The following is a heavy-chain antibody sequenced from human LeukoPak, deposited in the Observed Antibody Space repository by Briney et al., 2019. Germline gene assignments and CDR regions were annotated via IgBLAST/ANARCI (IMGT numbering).Heavy chain of an antibody. CDR3: ARDSNWGFDY. CDR1: GGSISSYY. D-gene: IGHD7-27*01. Sequence: SETLSLTCTVSGGSISSYYWSWIRQPPGKGLEWIGYIYYSGSTNYNPSLKSRVTISVDTSKNQFSLKLSSVTATDTAVYYCARDSNWGFDYWGQGTLVTVSS. J-gene: IGHJ4*02. CDR2: IYYSGST. V-gene: IGHV4-59*01.